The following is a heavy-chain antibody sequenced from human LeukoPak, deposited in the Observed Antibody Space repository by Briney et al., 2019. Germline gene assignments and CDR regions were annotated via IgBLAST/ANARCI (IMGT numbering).Heavy chain of an antibody. CDR2: IIPIFGTA. J-gene: IGHJ4*02. D-gene: IGHD3-10*01. CDR3: ARGVWFGELLPVDY. Sequence: GASVKVSCKASGGTFSSYAISWVRQAPGQGLEWMGGIIPIFGTANYAQKFQGRVTITADGSTSTAYMELSSLRSEDTAVYYCARGVWFGELLPVDYWGQGTLVTVSS. CDR1: GGTFSSYA. V-gene: IGHV1-69*13.